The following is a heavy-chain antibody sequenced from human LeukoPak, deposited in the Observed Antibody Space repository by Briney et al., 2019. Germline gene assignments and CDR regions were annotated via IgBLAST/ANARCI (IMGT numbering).Heavy chain of an antibody. V-gene: IGHV3-23*01. CDR1: GFTFSRNA. Sequence: PGGSLRLSCAASGFTFSRNAMSWVRQAPGKGLEWVSGISGSGGSTYYADSVKGRFTISRDNSKNTLYLQMNSLRAEDTAIYYCAKAPNEYYFDSWGQGTLVTVSS. CDR2: ISGSGGST. CDR3: AKAPNEYYFDS. J-gene: IGHJ4*02. D-gene: IGHD2-8*01.